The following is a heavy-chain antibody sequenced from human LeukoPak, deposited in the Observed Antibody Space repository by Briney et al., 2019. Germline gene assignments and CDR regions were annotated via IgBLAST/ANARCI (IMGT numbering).Heavy chain of an antibody. CDR2: IYYSGST. V-gene: IGHV4-30-4*01. D-gene: IGHD2-15*01. CDR3: ARGGYCSGGSCYNDWFDP. CDR1: GGSISSGDYY. J-gene: IGHJ5*02. Sequence: SETLSFTCTVSGGSISSGDYYWSWIRQPPGKGLEWIGYIYYSGSTYYNPSLKSRVTISVDTSKNQFSLKLSSVTAADTAVYYCARGGYCSGGSCYNDWFDPWGQGTLVTVSS.